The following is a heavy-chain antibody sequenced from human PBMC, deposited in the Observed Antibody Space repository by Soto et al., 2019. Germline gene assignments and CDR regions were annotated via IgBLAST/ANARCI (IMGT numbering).Heavy chain of an antibody. V-gene: IGHV4-59*01. J-gene: IGHJ4*02. CDR1: GGSFHNDC. CDR3: ARDRYFYDSAGYYRTLAS. Sequence: PSATLSLTCTISGGSFHNDCWTWIRQSPGRGLELIGYIFHSGITDYNPSVKSRVTISIDKSKNLFSLKLTSVTAADTAVYYCARDRYFYDSAGYYRTLASWGQG. D-gene: IGHD3-22*01. CDR2: IFHSGIT.